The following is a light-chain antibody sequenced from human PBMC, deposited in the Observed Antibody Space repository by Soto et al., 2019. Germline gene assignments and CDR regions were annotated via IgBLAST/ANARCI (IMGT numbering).Light chain of an antibody. CDR2: AAS. V-gene: IGKV1-5*01. J-gene: IGKJ5*01. Sequence: DIQMTQSPSTLSASVGDTVTITCRASESIDNWLAWYQQKPGKAPKLLIFAASTLVRGVPSRFSGRGSGTEFTLTISSLQAEDFATYYCQQLNSYPHTFGQGTRLEIK. CDR3: QQLNSYPHT. CDR1: ESIDNW.